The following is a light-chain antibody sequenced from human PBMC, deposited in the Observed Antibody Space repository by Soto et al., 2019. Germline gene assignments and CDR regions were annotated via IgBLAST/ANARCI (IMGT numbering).Light chain of an antibody. CDR3: QQSYNSPPA. CDR1: QSITTY. J-gene: IGKJ3*01. CDR2: GAS. V-gene: IGKV1-39*01. Sequence: IQMTQSPSSLSVSVGASVTITCRSSQSITTYLNWYQQKPGKGPRLLIYGASSLPSGVPARFAGSGSGTTFPLTISSLQPEYFAVYYFQQSYNSPPAFGSGTKVEIK.